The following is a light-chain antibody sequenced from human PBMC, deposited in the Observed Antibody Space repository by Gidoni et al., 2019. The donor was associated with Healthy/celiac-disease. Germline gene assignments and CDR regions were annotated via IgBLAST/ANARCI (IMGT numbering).Light chain of an antibody. CDR3: CSYAGSYTFL. V-gene: IGLV2-11*01. CDR1: SSDVCGSNY. Sequence: QSALTQPRPVSGAPGQSVTISCTGTSSDVCGSNYVSWYQQQPSKSPKPMIYDVRKRPSGVPDRFSGSKSGNTASLTISGLQAEAEADYYCCSYAGSYTFLFGGGTKLT. J-gene: IGLJ2*01. CDR2: DVR.